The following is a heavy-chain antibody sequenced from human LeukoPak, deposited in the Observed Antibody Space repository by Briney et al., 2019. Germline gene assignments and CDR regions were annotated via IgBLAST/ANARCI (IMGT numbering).Heavy chain of an antibody. CDR2: INHSGST. D-gene: IGHD6-13*01. CDR1: GGSFSGYY. V-gene: IGHV4-34*01. J-gene: IGHJ4*02. Sequence: SETLSLTCAVYGGSFSGYYWSWIRQPPGKGLEWIGEINHSGSTNYNPPLKSRVTISVDTSENQFSLKLSSVTAADTAVYYCARTPNSGYSSSWFFDYWGQGTLVTVSS. CDR3: ARTPNSGYSSSWFFDY.